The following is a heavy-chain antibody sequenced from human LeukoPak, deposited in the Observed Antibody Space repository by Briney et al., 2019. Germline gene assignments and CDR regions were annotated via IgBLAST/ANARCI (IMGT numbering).Heavy chain of an antibody. CDR2: ISAYNGNT. V-gene: IGHV1-18*01. D-gene: IGHD3-3*01. Sequence: ASVTVSCKASGYTFTSYGISWVRQAPGQGLEWMGWISAYNGNTNYAQKLQGRVTMTTDTSTSTAYMELRSLRSDDTAVYYCARDYDFWSGPRVYYYYGMDVWGQGTTVTVSS. CDR1: GYTFTSYG. J-gene: IGHJ6*02. CDR3: ARDYDFWSGPRVYYYYGMDV.